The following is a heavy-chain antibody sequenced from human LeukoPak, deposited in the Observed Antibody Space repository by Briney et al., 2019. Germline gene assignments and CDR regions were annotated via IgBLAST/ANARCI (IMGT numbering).Heavy chain of an antibody. CDR1: GFTFSSHG. CDR3: AKDDAWLQYGD. CDR2: ISPNGVIT. V-gene: IGHV3-23*01. D-gene: IGHD5-24*01. Sequence: PGGTLRLSCAASGFTFSSHGMNWVRQAPGEGLEWVSGISPNGVITYYADSVKGRFTISRDNSKGTVSLQMNSLRPEDTAVYYCAKDDAWLQYGDWGRGTLVTVSS. J-gene: IGHJ4*02.